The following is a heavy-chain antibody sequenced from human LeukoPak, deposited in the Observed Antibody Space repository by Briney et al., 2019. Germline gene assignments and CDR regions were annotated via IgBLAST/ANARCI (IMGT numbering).Heavy chain of an antibody. CDR1: GFTFSSFA. CDR2: LSGSGGST. D-gene: IGHD3-9*01. J-gene: IGHJ4*02. CDR3: AKELSPSSNYDILTGYEALDY. V-gene: IGHV3-23*01. Sequence: PGGSLRLSCAASGFTFSSFAMNWVRQAPGKGLEWVSALSGSGGSTYYADSVKGRFTISRDNSKNTLYLQMNSLRAEDTAVYYCAKELSPSSNYDILTGYEALDYWGQGTLVTVSS.